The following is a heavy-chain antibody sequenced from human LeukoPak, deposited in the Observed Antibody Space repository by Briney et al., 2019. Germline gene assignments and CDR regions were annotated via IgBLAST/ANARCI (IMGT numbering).Heavy chain of an antibody. J-gene: IGHJ4*02. CDR3: ARAGTAGSSDF. V-gene: IGHV3-21*01. Sequence: GGSLRLSCAASGFTFSSYSMNWVRQAPGKGLEWVSSISSSSGYIYYADSVKGRFTISRDNAKNSLYLQMNSLRAEDTAVYYCARAGTAGSSDFWGQGTLVTVSS. D-gene: IGHD1-26*01. CDR1: GFTFSSYS. CDR2: ISSSSGYI.